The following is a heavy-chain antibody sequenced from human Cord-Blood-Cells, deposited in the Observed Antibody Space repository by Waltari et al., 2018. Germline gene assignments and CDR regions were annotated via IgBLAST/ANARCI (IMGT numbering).Heavy chain of an antibody. CDR3: ARALGSRDAFDI. CDR1: GFTFSSYA. CDR2: ISYDGSNK. J-gene: IGHJ3*02. D-gene: IGHD1-26*01. Sequence: QVQLVESGGGVVQPGRSPRLSCAASGFTFSSYAMHWVRQAPGKGLEWVAVISYDGSNKYYADSVKGRFTISRDNSKNTLYLQMNSLRAEDTAVYYCARALGSRDAFDIWGQGTMVTVSS. V-gene: IGHV3-30*04.